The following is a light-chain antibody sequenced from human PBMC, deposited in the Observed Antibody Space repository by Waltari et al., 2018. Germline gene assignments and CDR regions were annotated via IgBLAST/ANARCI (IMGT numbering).Light chain of an antibody. J-gene: IGLJ1*01. V-gene: IGLV2-14*03. CDR2: DVS. CDR3: NSYRGSGSHYV. Sequence: QSALTQPASVSGSPGQSITISCTGTSSDIGLYNYVSWYQQHPGKAPKLLLYDVSNRPLGVSTRFSGSKSGNTASLTISGLQPEDEADYYCNSYRGSGSHYVFGTGTEVTVV. CDR1: SSDIGLYNY.